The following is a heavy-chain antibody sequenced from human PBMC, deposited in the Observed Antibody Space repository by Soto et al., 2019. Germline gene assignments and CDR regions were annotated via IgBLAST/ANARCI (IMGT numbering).Heavy chain of an antibody. V-gene: IGHV3-30*18. CDR2: ISYDGSNE. Sequence: QVQLVESGGGVFQPGRSLRLSCAASGSTFSSYGMHWGRQAPGKGLEWVTHISYDGSNEHYTDSVKGRFTISRDNSKNKLYLQMNSLRAEDTAVYYCAKDTYYHDSSGYYVLDSWGQGPLVTVSS. J-gene: IGHJ4*02. CDR1: GSTFSSYG. D-gene: IGHD3-22*01. CDR3: AKDTYYHDSSGYYVLDS.